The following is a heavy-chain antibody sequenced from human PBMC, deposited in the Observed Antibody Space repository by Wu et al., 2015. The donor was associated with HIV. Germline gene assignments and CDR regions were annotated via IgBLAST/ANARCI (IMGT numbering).Heavy chain of an antibody. CDR2: IIPMVGIA. CDR3: ATERTLAITHFDY. J-gene: IGHJ4*02. CDR1: GDGFTSYA. Sequence: QVHLVQFGGEVKKPGSSVKVTCKASGDGFTSYAVSWVRQAPGQGLEWMGRIIPMVGIANYAQTFQGRFTMTAEKSTNTAYMELNSLRSDDTAVYYCATERTLAITHFDYWDQGTLVIVSS. D-gene: IGHD1-1*01. V-gene: IGHV1-69*04.